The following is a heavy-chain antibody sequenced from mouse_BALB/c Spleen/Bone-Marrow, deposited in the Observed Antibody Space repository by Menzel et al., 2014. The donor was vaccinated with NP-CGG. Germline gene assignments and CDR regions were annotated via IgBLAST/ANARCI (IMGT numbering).Heavy chain of an antibody. Sequence: VKLMESGADLVRPGSSVKISCKASGYAFSNYWMNWVKQRPGQGLEWIGQIYPGDGDTNYNGKFKGKATLTADKSSSTAYMQLSSLTSEDSAVYFCAGCDGYSYYFDYWGQGTTLTVSS. J-gene: IGHJ2*01. D-gene: IGHD2-3*01. CDR1: GYAFSNYW. V-gene: IGHV1-80*01. CDR3: AGCDGYSYYFDY. CDR2: IYPGDGDT.